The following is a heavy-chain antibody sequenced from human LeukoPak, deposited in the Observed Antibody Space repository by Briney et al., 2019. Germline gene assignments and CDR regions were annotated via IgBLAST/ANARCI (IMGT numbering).Heavy chain of an antibody. D-gene: IGHD5-18*01. CDR3: ARDPSFSDTAGY. V-gene: IGHV3-74*01. CDR2: VSSDGSST. Sequence: GGSLRLSCVASGFTFSSHWMHWVRRAPGKGLVWVSRVSSDGSSTRYADSVQGRFTISRDNAKNSLYLQMNSLRAEDTAVYYCARDPSFSDTAGYWGQGTLVTVSS. J-gene: IGHJ4*02. CDR1: GFTFSSHW.